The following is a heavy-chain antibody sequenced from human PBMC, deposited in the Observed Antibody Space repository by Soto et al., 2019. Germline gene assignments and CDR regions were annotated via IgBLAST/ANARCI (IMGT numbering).Heavy chain of an antibody. D-gene: IGHD2-2*01. CDR3: ARGCSSTSCYEGLYYYYYYGMDV. CDR2: ISAYNGNT. V-gene: IGHV1-18*01. Sequence: QVQLVQSGAEVKKPGASVKVSCKASGYTFTSYGISWVRQAPGQGLEWMGWISAYNGNTNYAQKLQGRGTMTTDTSTSTAYMELRSLRSDDTAVYYCARGCSSTSCYEGLYYYYYYGMDVWGQGTTVTVSS. CDR1: GYTFTSYG. J-gene: IGHJ6*02.